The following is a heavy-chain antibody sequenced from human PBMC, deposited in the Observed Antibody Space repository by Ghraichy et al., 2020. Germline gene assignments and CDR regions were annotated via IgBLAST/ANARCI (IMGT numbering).Heavy chain of an antibody. CDR3: AKGGDWGSAALDS. V-gene: IGHV3-30*18. Sequence: GGSLRLSCAASGFTFSTCAMHWVRQAPGKGLEWVAVISNDGTNKHYVDSMKGRFTISRDNSKNTVHLQMDSLTPDETAVYYCAKGGDWGSAALDSWGPGTLVIVSS. CDR2: ISNDGTNK. CDR1: GFTFSTCA. D-gene: IGHD3/OR15-3a*01. J-gene: IGHJ4*02.